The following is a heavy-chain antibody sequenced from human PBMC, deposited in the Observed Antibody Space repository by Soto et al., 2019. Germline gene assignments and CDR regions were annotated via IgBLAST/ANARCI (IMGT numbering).Heavy chain of an antibody. V-gene: IGHV4-31*03. J-gene: IGHJ4*02. CDR3: ARDVGYCSSTSCYVWAGGFDY. Sequence: QVQLQESGPGLVKPSQTLSLTCTVSGGSISSGGYYWSWIRQHPGKGLEWIGYIYYSGSTYYNPSLKGRVTISVDTSKNQFSLKLSSVTAADTAVYYCARDVGYCSSTSCYVWAGGFDYWGQGTLVTVSS. CDR2: IYYSGST. CDR1: GGSISSGGYY. D-gene: IGHD2-2*01.